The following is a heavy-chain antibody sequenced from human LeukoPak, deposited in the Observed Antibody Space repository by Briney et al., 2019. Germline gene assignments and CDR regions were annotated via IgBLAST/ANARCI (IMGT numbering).Heavy chain of an antibody. Sequence: GGSLRLSCAASGFTFSNYGMNWVRQAPGKGLEWVSYISSSTTIYYADSMKGRFTISRDNAKNSLSLQMNSLRVEDTAVYYCARRGDSPMVGNYWGQGTLVTVSS. J-gene: IGHJ4*02. D-gene: IGHD5-18*01. CDR1: GFTFSNYG. CDR3: ARRGDSPMVGNY. CDR2: ISSSTTI. V-gene: IGHV3-48*01.